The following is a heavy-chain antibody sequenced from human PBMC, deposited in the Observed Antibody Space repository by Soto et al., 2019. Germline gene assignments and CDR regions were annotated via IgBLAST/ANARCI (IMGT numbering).Heavy chain of an antibody. CDR1: GGTFSSYA. Sequence: GASVKVSCKASGGTFSSYAISWVRQAPGQGLEWMGGIIPIFGTANYAQKFQGRVTITADESTSTAYMELSSLRSEDTAVYYCARVYDFWSGYYANWFDPWGQGTLVTVSS. CDR2: IIPIFGTA. V-gene: IGHV1-69*13. CDR3: ARVYDFWSGYYANWFDP. D-gene: IGHD3-3*01. J-gene: IGHJ5*02.